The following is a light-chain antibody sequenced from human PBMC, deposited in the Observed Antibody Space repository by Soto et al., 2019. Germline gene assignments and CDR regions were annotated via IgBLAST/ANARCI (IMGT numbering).Light chain of an antibody. V-gene: IGKV3-11*01. CDR1: QNVSTF. CDR3: QQRSNCWT. CDR2: DAS. Sequence: EIVLTQSPATLSLSPGERAALSYRASQNVSTFLAWCQHKPGQAPRLLIYDASNRATGIPARFSGSGSGTDFTLTISSLEPEDFAVYYCQQRSNCWTFGQGTKVEI. J-gene: IGKJ1*01.